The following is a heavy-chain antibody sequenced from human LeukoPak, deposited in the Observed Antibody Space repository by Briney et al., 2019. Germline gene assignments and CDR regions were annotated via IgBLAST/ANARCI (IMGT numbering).Heavy chain of an antibody. CDR3: AKSYYGSGSYYRDYYYYGMDV. V-gene: IGHV3-9*01. CDR1: GLTFDDYA. CDR2: ISWNSGSI. D-gene: IGHD3-10*01. Sequence: PGRSLRLSCAASGLTFDDYAMHWVRQAPGKGLEWVSGISWNSGSIGYADSVKGRFTISRDNAKNSLYLQMNSLRAEDTALYYCAKSYYGSGSYYRDYYYYGMDVWGQGTTVTVSS. J-gene: IGHJ6*02.